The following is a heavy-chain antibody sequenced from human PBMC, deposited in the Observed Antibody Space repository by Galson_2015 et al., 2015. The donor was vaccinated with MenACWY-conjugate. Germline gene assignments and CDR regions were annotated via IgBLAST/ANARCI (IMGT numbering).Heavy chain of an antibody. CDR1: GFSFSSYD. D-gene: IGHD1-26*01. CDR3: ARVDSGSPDYGMDV. Sequence: SLRLSCAASGFSFSSYDMHWVRQAPGKGLDWVAVISYDGSNKYYADSVKGRFTISRDKNTQYLEMISRRGEATAVYYCARVDSGSPDYGMDVWGQGTTVTVSS. V-gene: IGHV3-30*04. J-gene: IGHJ6*02. CDR2: ISYDGSNK.